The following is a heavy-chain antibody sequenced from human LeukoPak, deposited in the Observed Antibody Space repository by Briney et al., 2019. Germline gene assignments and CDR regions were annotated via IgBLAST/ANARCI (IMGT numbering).Heavy chain of an antibody. CDR1: GFTFSSYS. D-gene: IGHD2-2*02. V-gene: IGHV3-21*01. CDR3: AREDCSSTGCYTYAFDI. CDR2: ISSSSSYI. J-gene: IGHJ3*02. Sequence: GGSLRLSCAASGFTFSSYSMNSVRQAPGKGLELVSSISSSSSYIYYADSVKGRFTISRDNAKSSLYLQMNSLRAEDTAVYYCAREDCSSTGCYTYAFDIWGQGTMVTVSS.